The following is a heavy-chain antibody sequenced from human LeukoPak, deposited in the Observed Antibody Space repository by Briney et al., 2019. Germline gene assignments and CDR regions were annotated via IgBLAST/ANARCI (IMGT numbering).Heavy chain of an antibody. J-gene: IGHJ6*03. D-gene: IGHD1-1*01. CDR1: GYTFTSYY. Sequence: ASVKVSCKASGYTFTSYYMHWVRQAPGQGLEWMGIINPSGGSTSYAQKFQGRVTMTRDMSTSTVYMELSSLRSEDTAVYYCARNWRPAYDPDYYYYMDVWGKGTLVTVSS. CDR2: INPSGGST. V-gene: IGHV1-46*01. CDR3: ARNWRPAYDPDYYYYMDV.